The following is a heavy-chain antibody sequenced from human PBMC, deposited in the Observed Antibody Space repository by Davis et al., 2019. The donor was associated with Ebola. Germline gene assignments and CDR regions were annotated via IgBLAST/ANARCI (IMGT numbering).Heavy chain of an antibody. V-gene: IGHV1-69*13. CDR1: GGTFSSYA. CDR3: ARLDRIVVVPAEEGGNWFDP. CDR2: IIPIFGTA. D-gene: IGHD2-2*01. J-gene: IGHJ5*02. Sequence: SVKVSCKASGGTFSSYAISWVRQAPGQGLEWMGGIIPIFGTANYAQKFQGRVTITADESTSTAYMELSSLRSEDTAVYYCARLDRIVVVPAEEGGNWFDPWGQGTLVTVSS.